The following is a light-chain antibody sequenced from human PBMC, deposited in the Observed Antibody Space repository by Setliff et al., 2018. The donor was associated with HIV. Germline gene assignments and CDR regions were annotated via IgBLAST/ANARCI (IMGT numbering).Light chain of an antibody. Sequence: QSALAQPASVSGSPGQSITISCTGSSSDIGDYESVSWYQQHPGEVPKLMIYDVNKRPSGVPDRFSGSKSGNSASLTISGLQAEDEADYYCCSYAGSYNLYVFGSGTKVNVL. V-gene: IGLV2-11*01. CDR2: DVN. CDR3: CSYAGSYNLYV. J-gene: IGLJ1*01. CDR1: SSDIGDYES.